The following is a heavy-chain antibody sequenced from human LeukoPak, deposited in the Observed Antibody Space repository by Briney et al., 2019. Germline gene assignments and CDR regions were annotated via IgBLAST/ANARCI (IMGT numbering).Heavy chain of an antibody. Sequence: SETLSLTCTVSGGSISSYYWGWIRQPAGKGLEWIGRIYTSGSTNYNPSLKSRVTISVDKSKNQFSLKLSSVTAADTAVYYCARGRVTGDYYYYYYMDAWGKGTTVTVSS. CDR2: IYTSGST. J-gene: IGHJ6*03. CDR3: ARGRVTGDYYYYYYMDA. D-gene: IGHD7-27*01. V-gene: IGHV4-4*07. CDR1: GGSISSYY.